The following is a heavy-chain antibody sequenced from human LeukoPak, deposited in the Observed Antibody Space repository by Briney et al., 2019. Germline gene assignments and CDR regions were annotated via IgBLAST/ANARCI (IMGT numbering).Heavy chain of an antibody. J-gene: IGHJ4*02. V-gene: IGHV1-8*01. CDR1: GYTFTSYD. Sequence: ASVTVSCKASGYTFTSYDINWVRQATGQGLEWMGWMNPNSGNTGYAQKFQGRVTMTRNTSISTAYMELSSLRSEDTAVYYCARGAPYYYDSSGYSDDYWGQGTLVTVSS. CDR2: MNPNSGNT. CDR3: ARGAPYYYDSSGYSDDY. D-gene: IGHD3-22*01.